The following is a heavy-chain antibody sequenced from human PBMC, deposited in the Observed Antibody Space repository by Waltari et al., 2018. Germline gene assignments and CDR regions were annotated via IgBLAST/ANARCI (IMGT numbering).Heavy chain of an antibody. Sequence: EVQLVESGGVVVPPGGSLILPCAASGFTFDDSAMHWVRQAPGEGLEWVSLISWDGGSTYYADSVKGRFTISRDNSKNSLYLQMNSLRAEDTALYYCAKGSGSYPAEYFQHWGQGTLVTVSS. J-gene: IGHJ1*01. D-gene: IGHD1-26*01. CDR1: GFTFDDSA. V-gene: IGHV3-43D*04. CDR2: ISWDGGST. CDR3: AKGSGSYPAEYFQH.